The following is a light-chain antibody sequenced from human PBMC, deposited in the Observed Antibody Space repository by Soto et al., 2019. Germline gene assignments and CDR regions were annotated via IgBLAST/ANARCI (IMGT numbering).Light chain of an antibody. Sequence: EIVMTESPATLSVSPGGRVTLSCRASQSVSSNLVCYHQKPGQAPRLLIYDASTRATGIPARYSGSGSGTEFHLTISSLQSADFAGYFCKQYNKXPRTSGKGTNV. J-gene: IGKJ1*01. CDR3: KQYNKXPRT. CDR1: QSVSSN. V-gene: IGKV3-15*01. CDR2: DAS.